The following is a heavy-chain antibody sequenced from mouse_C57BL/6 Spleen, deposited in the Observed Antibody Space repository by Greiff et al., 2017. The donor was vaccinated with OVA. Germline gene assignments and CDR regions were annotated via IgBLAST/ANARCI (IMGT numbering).Heavy chain of an antibody. CDR2: IYPGSGNT. J-gene: IGHJ4*01. Sequence: VQLQQSGAELVRPGASVKLSCKASGYTFTDYYITWVKQRPGQGLEWIARIYPGSGNTYYNEKFKGKATLTAEKSSSTAYMQLSSLTSEDSAVYFCARVGEDAMDYWGQGTSVTVSS. V-gene: IGHV1-76*01. CDR3: ARVGEDAMDY. CDR1: GYTFTDYY. D-gene: IGHD4-1*01.